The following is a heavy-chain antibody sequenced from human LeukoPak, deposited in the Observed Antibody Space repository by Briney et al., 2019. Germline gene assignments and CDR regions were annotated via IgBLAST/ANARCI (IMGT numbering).Heavy chain of an antibody. D-gene: IGHD4/OR15-4a*01. V-gene: IGHV3-23*01. Sequence: GGSLRLSCAASGFTFSSYAMSWVRQAPGKGLEWVSAISGSGGSTYYADSVKGRFTISRGNSKNTLYLQMNSLRAEDTAVYYCAKLAASMVASNYFDYWGQGTLVTVSS. J-gene: IGHJ4*02. CDR1: GFTFSSYA. CDR3: AKLAASMVASNYFDY. CDR2: ISGSGGST.